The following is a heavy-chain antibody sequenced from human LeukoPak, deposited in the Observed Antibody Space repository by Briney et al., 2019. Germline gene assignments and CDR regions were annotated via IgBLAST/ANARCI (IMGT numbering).Heavy chain of an antibody. Sequence: PGRSLRLSCAASGFSFSSYSMHWVRQAPGKGLEWVAELLYDGSHEFYADVVKGRFTISRDNSKNTLYLQINSLRAEDTAVYYCAKEGRWLDSWGQGTLVTVS. D-gene: IGHD4-23*01. CDR3: AKEGRWLDS. V-gene: IGHV3-30*04. J-gene: IGHJ4*02. CDR1: GFSFSSYS. CDR2: LLYDGSHE.